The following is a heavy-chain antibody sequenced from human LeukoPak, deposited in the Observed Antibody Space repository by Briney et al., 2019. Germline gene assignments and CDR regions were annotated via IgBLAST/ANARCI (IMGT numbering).Heavy chain of an antibody. Sequence: SETLSLTCTVSGGSISSSSYYWGWIRQPPGKGLEWIGSIYYSGSTYYNPSLKSRATISVDTSKNQFSLKLSSVTAADTAVYYCAGLFGATPTLDYWGQGTLVTVSS. CDR2: IYYSGST. J-gene: IGHJ4*02. D-gene: IGHD1-26*01. CDR1: GGSISSSSYY. V-gene: IGHV4-39*01. CDR3: AGLFGATPTLDY.